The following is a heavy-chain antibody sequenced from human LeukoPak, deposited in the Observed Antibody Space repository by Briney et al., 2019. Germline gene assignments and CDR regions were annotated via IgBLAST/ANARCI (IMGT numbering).Heavy chain of an antibody. D-gene: IGHD5-18*01. J-gene: IGHJ4*02. CDR2: IYYSGST. CDR3: ARGAAGYSYG. V-gene: IGHV4-59*01. Sequence: SETLSLTCTVSGGSISSYYWSWIRQPPGKGLEWIGHIYYSGSTNYNPSPKSRVTISIDTSKNQFSLRLSSVTAADTAVYYCARGAAGYSYGWGQGTLVTVSS. CDR1: GGSISSYY.